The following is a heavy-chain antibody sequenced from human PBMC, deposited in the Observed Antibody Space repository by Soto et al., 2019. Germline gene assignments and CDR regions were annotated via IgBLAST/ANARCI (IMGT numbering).Heavy chain of an antibody. V-gene: IGHV3-23*01. J-gene: IGHJ4*02. CDR1: GFTFKNYD. D-gene: IGHD3-10*01. Sequence: EVLLLESGGGLVQPGGSLRLSCVASGFTFKNYDMRWVRQAPGKGLEWVSGISGSGAITYYADSVRGRFTISRDNSKNTLYLQLNRLRAEDTAIYYCAKDRQFRSYYESAGHYNNWGQGTLVTVSS. CDR2: ISGSGAIT. CDR3: AKDRQFRSYYESAGHYNN.